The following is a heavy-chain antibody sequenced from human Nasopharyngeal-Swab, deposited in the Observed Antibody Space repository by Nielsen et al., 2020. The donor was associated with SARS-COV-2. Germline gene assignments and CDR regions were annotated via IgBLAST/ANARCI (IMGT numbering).Heavy chain of an antibody. D-gene: IGHD6-19*01. CDR3: AKKVDGWYGFDY. CDR1: GFTFSSYV. V-gene: IGHV3-23*01. Sequence: GESMKISCAASGFTFSSYVMSWVRQAPGKGWEWVSGLTSDGASTDYADSVKGRFTISRDTSKNTVYMQMNSLRAEDTAVYYCAKKVDGWYGFDYWGQGTLVTVSS. CDR2: LTSDGAST. J-gene: IGHJ4*02.